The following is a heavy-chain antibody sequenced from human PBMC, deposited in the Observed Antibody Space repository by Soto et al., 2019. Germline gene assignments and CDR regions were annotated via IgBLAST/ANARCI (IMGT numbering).Heavy chain of an antibody. D-gene: IGHD1-26*01. J-gene: IGHJ4*02. V-gene: IGHV1-18*01. CDR1: GYTFTSYG. CDR2: ISAYNGNT. CDR3: ARDLFGSPGF. Sequence: SXQVSCTASGYTFTSYGISWVRQAPGQVLEWMGWISAYNGNTNYAQKLQGRVTMTTDTSTSTAYMELRSLRSDDTAVYYCARDLFGSPGFWGQGTLVTVSS.